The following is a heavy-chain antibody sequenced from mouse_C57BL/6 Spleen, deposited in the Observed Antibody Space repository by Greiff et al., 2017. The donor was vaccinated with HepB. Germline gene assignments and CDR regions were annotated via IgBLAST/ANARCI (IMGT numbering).Heavy chain of an antibody. V-gene: IGHV1-4*01. CDR3: ARGYYGSRSWYFDV. CDR1: GYTFTSYT. CDR2: INPSSGYT. D-gene: IGHD1-1*01. Sequence: QVQLQQSGAELARPGASVKMSCKASGYTFTSYTMHWVKQRPGQGLEWIGYINPSSGYTKYNQKFKDKATLAADKSSSTAYMQLSSLTSEDSAVYYCARGYYGSRSWYFDVWGTGTTVTVSS. J-gene: IGHJ1*03.